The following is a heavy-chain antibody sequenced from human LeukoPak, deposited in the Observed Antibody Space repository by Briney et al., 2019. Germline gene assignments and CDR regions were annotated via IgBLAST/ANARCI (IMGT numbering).Heavy chain of an antibody. J-gene: IGHJ3*02. V-gene: IGHV4-59*01. Sequence: SETLSLTCTVSGGSISSYYWSWIRQPPGKGLEWIGYIYYSGSTNYNPSLKSLVTISVDTSKNQFSLKLSSVTAADTAVYYCARWNDYDFWTGYGSSAFDIWGQGTMVTVSS. D-gene: IGHD3-3*01. CDR3: ARWNDYDFWTGYGSSAFDI. CDR2: IYYSGST. CDR1: GGSISSYY.